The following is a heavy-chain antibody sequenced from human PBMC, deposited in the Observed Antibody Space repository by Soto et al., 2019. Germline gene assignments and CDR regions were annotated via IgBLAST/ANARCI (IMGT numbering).Heavy chain of an antibody. D-gene: IGHD3-3*01. Sequence: PGGSLRLSCAASGFIFSSYTMNWVRQAPGKGLEWVAVISYDGSNKYYADSVKGRFTISRDNSKNTLYLQMNSLRAEDTAVYYCAREGDGGMAMNYYYYGMDVWGQGTTVTVSS. J-gene: IGHJ6*02. CDR1: GFIFSSYT. CDR2: ISYDGSNK. CDR3: AREGDGGMAMNYYYYGMDV. V-gene: IGHV3-30-3*01.